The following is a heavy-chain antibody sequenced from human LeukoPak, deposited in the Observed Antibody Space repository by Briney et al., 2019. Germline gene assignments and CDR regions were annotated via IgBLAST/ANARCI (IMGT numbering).Heavy chain of an antibody. Sequence: SETLSLTCTVSGDSIRSYHWSWIRQPPGKGLEWIGHIHYSGRTNYNPSLRSRVTISVDTSKNQFSLKLTSVTAADTAVYYCAKHEGTAGPFDSWGQGTLVAVSS. D-gene: IGHD6-13*01. CDR2: IHYSGRT. V-gene: IGHV4-59*08. CDR1: GDSIRSYH. CDR3: AKHEGTAGPFDS. J-gene: IGHJ4*02.